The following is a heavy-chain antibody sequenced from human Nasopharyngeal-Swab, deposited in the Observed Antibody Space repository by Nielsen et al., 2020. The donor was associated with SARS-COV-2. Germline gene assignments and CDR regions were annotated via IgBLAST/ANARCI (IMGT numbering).Heavy chain of an antibody. CDR2: ISASSGEI. D-gene: IGHD1-26*01. CDR1: GFIFSFSTYS. J-gene: IGHJ6*03. V-gene: IGHV3-21*01. CDR3: ARAGASGESFYYYFMDV. Sequence: LKISCAASGFIFSFSTYSMNWVRQAPGKGLEWVSVISASSGEIYYADSVKGRFTISRDNAKNSLYLQMNSLRDEDAAVYYCARAGASGESFYYYFMDVWGKGTTVTVSS.